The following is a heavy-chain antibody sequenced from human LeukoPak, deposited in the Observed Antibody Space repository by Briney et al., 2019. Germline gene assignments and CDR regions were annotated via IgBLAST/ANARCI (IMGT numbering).Heavy chain of an antibody. CDR1: GYSFTSYW. CDR3: ARQGGSYGDSTPFDY. D-gene: IGHD4-17*01. V-gene: IGHV5-51*01. Sequence: GESLKISCKGSGYSFTSYWIGWVRQMPGKGLEWMGIIYPGDSDTRYSPSFQGQVTISADKSISTAYLQWSSLKASDTAMYYCARQGGSYGDSTPFDYWGQGTLVTVSS. J-gene: IGHJ4*02. CDR2: IYPGDSDT.